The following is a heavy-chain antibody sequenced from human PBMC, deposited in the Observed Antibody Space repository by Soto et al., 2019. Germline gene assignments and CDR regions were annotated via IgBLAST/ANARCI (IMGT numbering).Heavy chain of an antibody. CDR2: IYWDDDN. CDR3: AHLMSTPGFRWTKTPTWFDP. Sequence: SGPTLVNPAQTLTLTCTFSGFSLGTSGVTVGWIRQPPGKALEWLALIYWDDDNRYSPSLKNRLTITKDTSRNQVVLTMTNMDPVDTATYYCAHLMSTPGFRWTKTPTWFDPWGQGTLVTVSS. CDR1: GFSLGTSGVT. J-gene: IGHJ5*02. D-gene: IGHD3-3*01. V-gene: IGHV2-5*02.